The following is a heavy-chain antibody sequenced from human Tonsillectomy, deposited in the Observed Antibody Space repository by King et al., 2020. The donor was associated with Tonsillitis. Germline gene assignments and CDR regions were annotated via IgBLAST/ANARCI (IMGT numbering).Heavy chain of an antibody. Sequence: TLKESGPALVKPTQTLTLTCTFGGISLSTRGMCLSWIRQPPGKAPEWLALIDWDDYKYYAPSLKTRLTISKDTSKNQVVLTMTDMDPVDTATYYCARMRYDSDAFDIWGQGTMVTVSS. CDR3: ARMRYDSDAFDI. CDR1: GISLSTRGMC. D-gene: IGHD3-3*01. J-gene: IGHJ3*02. V-gene: IGHV2-70*01. CDR2: IDWDDYK.